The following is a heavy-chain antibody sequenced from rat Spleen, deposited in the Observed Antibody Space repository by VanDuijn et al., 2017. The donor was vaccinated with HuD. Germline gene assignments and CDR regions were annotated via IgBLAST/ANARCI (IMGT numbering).Heavy chain of an antibody. D-gene: IGHD1-4*01. J-gene: IGHJ2*01. CDR1: GFTFSDYY. CDR2: ISYEGSST. V-gene: IGHV5-22*01. CDR3: ARGEPGS. Sequence: EVQLVESGGGLVQPGRSLKLSCAASGFTFSDYYMAWVRQAPKKGLEWVASISYEGSSTYYGDSVKGRFTISRDNAKSTLYLQMNSLRSEDTATYYCARGEPGSWGQGVMVTVSS.